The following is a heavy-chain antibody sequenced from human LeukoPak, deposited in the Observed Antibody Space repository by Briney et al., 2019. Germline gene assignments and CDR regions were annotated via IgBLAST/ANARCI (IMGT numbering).Heavy chain of an antibody. CDR2: INSDGSST. V-gene: IGHV3-74*01. D-gene: IGHD3-10*01. J-gene: IGHJ4*02. CDR3: ARENVLLWFGEFY. Sequence: GGSLRLSCAASGFTFSTHLMHWVRQVPGKGLVWVSRINSDGSSTSYADSVKGRFTISRDNAKNTLYLQMNSLRAEDTAVYYCARENVLLWFGEFYGGQGTLVTVSS. CDR1: GFTFSTHL.